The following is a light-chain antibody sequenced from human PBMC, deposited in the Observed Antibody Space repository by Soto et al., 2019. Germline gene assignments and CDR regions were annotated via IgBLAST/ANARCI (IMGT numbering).Light chain of an antibody. CDR1: QSVSSN. Sequence: EIVMTQSPATLSVSPGERATLSCRASQSVSSNLAWYQQKPGQAPRLLIYGASSRATGIPDRFSGSGSGTDFTLTISRLEPEDFAVYYCHQYGSSPPGTFGQGTRLEIK. CDR3: HQYGSSPPGT. V-gene: IGKV3-20*01. CDR2: GAS. J-gene: IGKJ5*01.